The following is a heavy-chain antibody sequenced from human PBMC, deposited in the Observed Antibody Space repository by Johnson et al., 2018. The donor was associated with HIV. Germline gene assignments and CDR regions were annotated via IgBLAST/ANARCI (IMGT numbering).Heavy chain of an antibody. J-gene: IGHJ3*02. CDR1: GFSFSSYG. D-gene: IGHD6-6*01. CDR2: ISYDGSNK. CDR3: AKVGGQLELSDAFDI. Sequence: QVQLVESGGGLVQPGRSLRLSCAASGFSFSSYGIHWVRQAPGKGLEWVAVISYDGSNKYYADSVKGRFTIARDNAKNSLYLQMNSLRAEDTALYYCAKVGGQLELSDAFDIWGQGTMVTVSS. V-gene: IGHV3-30*18.